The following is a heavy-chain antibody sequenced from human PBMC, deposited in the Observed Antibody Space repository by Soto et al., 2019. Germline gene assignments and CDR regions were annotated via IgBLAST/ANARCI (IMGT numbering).Heavy chain of an antibody. CDR1: GFNFKKFA. CDR2: ISWCGRST. Sequence: EVQLLESGGGVVQPGGSLRLSCEASGFNFKKFAMGWVRQAAGEGLEWVSGISWCGRSTFYADSVKGRVSLARDDSKNTPYLQLNSLRVEDTAHYYCAKADGEQWLIPHLDNWGQGTQVTVS. D-gene: IGHD6-19*01. J-gene: IGHJ1*01. CDR3: AKADGEQWLIPHLDN. V-gene: IGHV3-23*01.